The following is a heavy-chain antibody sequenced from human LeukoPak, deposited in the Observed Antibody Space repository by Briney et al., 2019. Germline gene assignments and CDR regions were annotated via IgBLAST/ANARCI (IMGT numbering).Heavy chain of an antibody. Sequence: GGSLRLSCAASGFTFSSYGMHWVRQAPGKGLEWVAVIWYDGSNKYYADSVKGRFTISRDNSKNTLYLQMNSLRAEDTAVYYCARVDDYYDSSGSDYWGRGTLATVSS. J-gene: IGHJ4*02. CDR3: ARVDDYYDSSGSDY. D-gene: IGHD3-22*01. CDR1: GFTFSSYG. CDR2: IWYDGSNK. V-gene: IGHV3-33*01.